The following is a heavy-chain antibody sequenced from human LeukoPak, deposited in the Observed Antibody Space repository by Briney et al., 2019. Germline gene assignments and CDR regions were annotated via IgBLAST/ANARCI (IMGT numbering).Heavy chain of an antibody. CDR2: ISSSSSYI. CDR3: ARDSTAMAPDFDY. J-gene: IGHJ4*02. D-gene: IGHD5-18*01. CDR1: GFTFSSYE. Sequence: GGSLRLSCAASGFTFSSYEMNWVRQAPGKGLEWVSYISSSSSYIYYADSVKGRFTISRDNAKNSLYLQMNSLRAEDTAVYYCARDSTAMAPDFDYWGQGTLVTVSS. V-gene: IGHV3-21*05.